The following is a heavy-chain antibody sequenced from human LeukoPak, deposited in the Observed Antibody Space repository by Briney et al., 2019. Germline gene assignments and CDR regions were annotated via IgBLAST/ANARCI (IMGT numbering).Heavy chain of an antibody. J-gene: IGHJ5*02. CDR2: INHSGST. CDR1: GGSFSGYY. V-gene: IGHV4-34*01. D-gene: IGHD2/OR15-2a*01. Sequence: SETLSLTCAVYGGSFSGYYWSWIRQPPGKGLEWIGEINHSGSTNYNPSLKSRVTISVDTPKNQFSPKLTSVTDADTAVYYCARGVFLRSWFDPWGQGTLVTVSS. CDR3: ARGVFLRSWFDP.